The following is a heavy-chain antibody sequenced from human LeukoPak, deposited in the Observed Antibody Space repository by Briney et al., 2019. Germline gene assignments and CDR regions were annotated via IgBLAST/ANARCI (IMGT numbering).Heavy chain of an antibody. V-gene: IGHV3-33*01. D-gene: IGHD4-17*01. CDR2: IWYDGRNK. CDR1: GFTFTSYG. J-gene: IGHJ5*02. Sequence: GGSLRLSCAASGFTFTSYGMHWVRQAPGEGLVGVAVIWYDGRNKYNADSVNRRFTISRDNSKNTMYLQMNSLRVEDTAVYYCARGQDYGDSNWFDPWGQGALVTVSS. CDR3: ARGQDYGDSNWFDP.